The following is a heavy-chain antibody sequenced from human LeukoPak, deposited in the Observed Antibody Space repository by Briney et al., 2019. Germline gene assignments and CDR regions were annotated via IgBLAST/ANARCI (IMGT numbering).Heavy chain of an antibody. CDR2: IYTSGST. CDR1: GGSISSYY. D-gene: IGHD6-19*01. Sequence: SXTLSLTCTVSGGSISSYYWSWIRQPAGKGLEWIGRIYTSGSTNYNPSLKSRVTMSVDTSKNQFSLKLSSVTAADTAVYYCARGISSGWYGAFDIWGQGTMVTVSS. V-gene: IGHV4-4*07. J-gene: IGHJ3*02. CDR3: ARGISSGWYGAFDI.